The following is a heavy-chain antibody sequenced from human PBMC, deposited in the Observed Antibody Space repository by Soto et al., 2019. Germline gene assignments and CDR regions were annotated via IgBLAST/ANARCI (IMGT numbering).Heavy chain of an antibody. Sequence: RGSLRLSCAASGFTFSSSVMSWVRQAPGKGLEWVSAISGSGASTYYADSVKGRFTTSRDNSKNTLYLQMNSLRAEDMALYYCAIAPNYWGQGTLVTVSS. J-gene: IGHJ4*02. V-gene: IGHV3-23*01. CDR3: AIAPNY. D-gene: IGHD2-8*01. CDR1: GFTFSSSV. CDR2: ISGSGAST.